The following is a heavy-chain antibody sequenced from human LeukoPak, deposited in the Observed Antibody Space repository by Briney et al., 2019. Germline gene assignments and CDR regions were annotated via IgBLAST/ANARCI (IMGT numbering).Heavy chain of an antibody. J-gene: IGHJ3*02. CDR3: ARDPAKYAFDI. CDR1: GYTFTNYG. CDR2: ISTYNGNT. V-gene: IGHV1-18*01. Sequence: ASVKVSCKASGYTFTNYGVNWVRQAPGQGLEWMGWISTYNGNTNYAQRLQGRVTMTTDTSTSTAYMELSRLRSDDTAVYYCARDPAKYAFDIWGQGTMVTVSS.